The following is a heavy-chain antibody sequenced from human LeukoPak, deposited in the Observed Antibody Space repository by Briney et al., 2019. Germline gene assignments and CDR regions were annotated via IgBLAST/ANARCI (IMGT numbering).Heavy chain of an antibody. D-gene: IGHD6-13*01. CDR1: GYTFTSYG. J-gene: IGHJ1*01. CDR3: ARARQQLVLEYFQH. Sequence: ASVKVSCKASGYTFTSYGISWVRQAPGQGLEWMGWISAYNGNTNYAQKLQGRVTTTTDTSTSTAYMELRSLRSDDTAVYYCARARQQLVLEYFQHWGQGTLVTVSS. V-gene: IGHV1-18*01. CDR2: ISAYNGNT.